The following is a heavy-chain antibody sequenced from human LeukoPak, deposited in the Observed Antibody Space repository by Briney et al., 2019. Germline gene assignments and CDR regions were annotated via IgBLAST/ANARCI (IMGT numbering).Heavy chain of an antibody. V-gene: IGHV3-7*01. J-gene: IGHJ5*02. CDR1: GFTFSSYW. D-gene: IGHD3-3*01. CDR2: IKQDGSEK. Sequence: GGSLRLSCAASGFTFSSYWMSWVRQAPGKGLGWVANIKQDGSEKYYVDSVKGRFTISRDNAKNSLYLQMNSLRAEDTAVYYCARDTRRYYDFWSGYSYNWFDPWGQGTLATVSS. CDR3: ARDTRRYYDFWSGYSYNWFDP.